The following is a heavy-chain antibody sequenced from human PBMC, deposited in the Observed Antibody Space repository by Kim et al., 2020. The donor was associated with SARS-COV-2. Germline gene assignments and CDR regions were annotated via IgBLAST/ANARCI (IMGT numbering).Heavy chain of an antibody. D-gene: IGHD2-15*01. CDR3: ARLPRYCSGGSCYPDFDY. CDR1: GYSFTSYW. V-gene: IGHV5-10-1*01. J-gene: IGHJ4*02. Sequence: GESLKISCKGSGYSFTSYWISWVRQMPVKGLEWMGRIDPSDSYTNYSPSFQGHVTIPADKSISTAYLQWSSLKASDTAMYYCARLPRYCSGGSCYPDFDYWGQGTLVTVSS. CDR2: IDPSDSYT.